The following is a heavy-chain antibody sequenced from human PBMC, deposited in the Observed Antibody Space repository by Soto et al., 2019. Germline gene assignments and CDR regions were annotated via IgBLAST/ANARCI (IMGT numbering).Heavy chain of an antibody. D-gene: IGHD3-9*01. V-gene: IGHV3-11*01. CDR1: GFSFSDYY. Sequence: GGSLRLSCGASGFSFSDYYISWIRQAPGKGLEWISYISGDGTTVHYIDSVKGRFTISRDNAKNSLYLQINSLRAEDSAVYYCARDRYYYGMDVWGQGTTVTVSS. CDR2: ISGDGTTV. CDR3: ARDRYYYGMDV. J-gene: IGHJ6*02.